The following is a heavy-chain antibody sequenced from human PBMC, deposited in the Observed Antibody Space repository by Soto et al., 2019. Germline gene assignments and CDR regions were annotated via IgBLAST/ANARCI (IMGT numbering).Heavy chain of an antibody. CDR1: GFAFSSFG. CDR2: ISFDGSNK. V-gene: IGHV3-30*18. CDR3: AKDTSKYSNNWPAYYGLDV. Sequence: QVQLVESGGGVVQPGRSLRLSCAASGFAFSSFGMHWVRQAPGKGLEWVAVISFDGSNKYYADSVKGRFTISRDNSKNTLPLQMNRLKAEDTAVYYCAKDTSKYSNNWPAYYGLDVWGQGTTVTVSS. D-gene: IGHD1-1*01. J-gene: IGHJ6*02.